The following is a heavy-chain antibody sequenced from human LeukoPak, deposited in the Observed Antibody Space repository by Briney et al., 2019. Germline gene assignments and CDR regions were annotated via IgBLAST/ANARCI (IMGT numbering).Heavy chain of an antibody. CDR3: ARTDYSLFDY. V-gene: IGHV3-66*02. D-gene: IGHD3-16*01. J-gene: IGHJ4*02. Sequence: GGSLRLSCAASGFTVSSNYMNWVRQAPGKGLEWVSIIYSGGSTYYADSVKGRFTISRDNSKNTLYLQMNSLRVEDTAVYYCARTDYSLFDYWGQGTLVTVSS. CDR1: GFTVSSNY. CDR2: IYSGGST.